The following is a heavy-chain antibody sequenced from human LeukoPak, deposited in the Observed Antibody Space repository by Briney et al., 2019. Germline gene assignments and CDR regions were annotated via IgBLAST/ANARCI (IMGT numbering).Heavy chain of an antibody. D-gene: IGHD3-10*01. CDR3: AKDMRGSGSYYIGDAFDI. Sequence: GGSLRLSCAASGLTFSSYWMHWVRQAPGKGLVWVSCISWNSGSIGYADSVKGRFTISRDNAKNSLYLQMNSLRAEDTALYYCAKDMRGSGSYYIGDAFDIWGQGTMVTVSS. CDR2: ISWNSGSI. CDR1: GLTFSSYW. V-gene: IGHV3-9*01. J-gene: IGHJ3*02.